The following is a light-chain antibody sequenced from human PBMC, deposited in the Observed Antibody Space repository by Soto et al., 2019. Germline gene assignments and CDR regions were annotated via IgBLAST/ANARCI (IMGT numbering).Light chain of an antibody. Sequence: QSVLTQAPSVSAPPGQTVTISCSGSNSNIGTNFVSWYQQLPGTTPKLLIHGNANRPSGIPDRFSASKSGASATLVIAGLQPGDEATYYCATWDTSLNAWLFGGGTKLTVL. J-gene: IGLJ3*02. V-gene: IGLV1-51*01. CDR3: ATWDTSLNAWL. CDR2: GNA. CDR1: NSNIGTNF.